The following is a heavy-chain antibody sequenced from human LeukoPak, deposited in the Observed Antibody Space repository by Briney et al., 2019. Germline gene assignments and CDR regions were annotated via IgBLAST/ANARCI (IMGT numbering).Heavy chain of an antibody. Sequence: GGSLTLSCAASGFTFSSYGMHWVRQAPGKGLEWVAVIWYGGSNKYYAESVKGRFTISRDNSKNTLYLQMNSLRAEDTAVYYCARTGYDFWSGYYGGDYYYMDVWGKGTTVTVSS. CDR3: ARTGYDFWSGYYGGDYYYMDV. D-gene: IGHD3-3*01. J-gene: IGHJ6*03. V-gene: IGHV3-33*01. CDR2: IWYGGSNK. CDR1: GFTFSSYG.